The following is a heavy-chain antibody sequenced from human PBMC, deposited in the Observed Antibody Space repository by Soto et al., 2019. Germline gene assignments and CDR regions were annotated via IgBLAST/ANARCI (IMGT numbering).Heavy chain of an antibody. V-gene: IGHV3-15*01. CDR2: IKTKTNGATT. CDR1: GFSFSNAW. Sequence: QLLESGGGLVKPGGSLRLSCTASGFSFSNAWMSWVRQAPGKGLEWVGRIKTKTNGATTDYAAPVQGRFSISRDDSKNTLFLQMDSLQTGVTAVYYCTTTSIGLYFDHWGQGTLVTVSS. CDR3: TTTSIGLYFDH. J-gene: IGHJ4*02. D-gene: IGHD3-3*01.